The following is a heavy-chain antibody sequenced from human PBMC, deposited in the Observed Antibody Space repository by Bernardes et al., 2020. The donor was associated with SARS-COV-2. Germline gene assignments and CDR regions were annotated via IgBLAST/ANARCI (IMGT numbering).Heavy chain of an antibody. V-gene: IGHV3-74*01. Sequence: GGSLRLSCAASGFTFSSYWMHWVRQAPGEGLVWVSRINTDGSSTSYADSVKGRFTISRDSAKNTLYLQMNSLRAEDTAMYFCARSHYYDSSGYYLDYWGQGTLVTVSS. CDR2: INTDGSST. D-gene: IGHD3-22*01. CDR3: ARSHYYDSSGYYLDY. CDR1: GFTFSSYW. J-gene: IGHJ4*02.